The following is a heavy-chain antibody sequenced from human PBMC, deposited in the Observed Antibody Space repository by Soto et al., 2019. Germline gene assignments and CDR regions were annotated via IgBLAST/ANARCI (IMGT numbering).Heavy chain of an antibody. CDR3: ASGVGYGYESPNDY. V-gene: IGHV3-48*02. CDR1: GFTFSSYS. Sequence: VQLVESGGGLVQPGGSLRLSCAASGFTFSSYSMNWVRQAPGKGLEWVSYISSSSSTIYYADSVKGRFTISRDNAKNSLYLQMNSLRDEDTAVYYCASGVGYGYESPNDYWGQGTLVTVSS. J-gene: IGHJ4*02. CDR2: ISSSSSTI. D-gene: IGHD5-18*01.